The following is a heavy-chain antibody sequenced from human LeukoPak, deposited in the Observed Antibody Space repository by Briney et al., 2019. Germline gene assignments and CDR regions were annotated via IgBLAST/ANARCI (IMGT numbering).Heavy chain of an antibody. CDR2: IYSSGST. CDR1: GFTVSNNY. CDR3: ARSSYSSSSSV. V-gene: IGHV3-53*01. D-gene: IGHD6-6*01. Sequence: PGGSLRLSCAASGFTVSNNYMTWVRQAPGKGLEWVSLIYSSGSTYYADSVKGRFIISRDNAKNSLYLQINSLRAEDTAVYYCARSSYSSSSSVWGQGTMVTVSS. J-gene: IGHJ3*01.